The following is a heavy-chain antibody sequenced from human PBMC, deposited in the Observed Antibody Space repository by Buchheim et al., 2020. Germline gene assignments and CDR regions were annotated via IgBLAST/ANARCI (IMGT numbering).Heavy chain of an antibody. D-gene: IGHD3-22*01. CDR2: VSGGGATT. V-gene: IGHV3-23*01. J-gene: IGHJ4*02. CDR1: GFTFSSYA. Sequence: EVQLLESGGGLVQPGGSLRLSCAASGFTFSSYAMNWVRQAPGKGLEWVSAVSGGGATTYYADSVKGRFTISRDNSKDTLSLQMHSLRADDTAVYYCAIGLYYDSSAYYRYWGQGTL. CDR3: AIGLYYDSSAYYRY.